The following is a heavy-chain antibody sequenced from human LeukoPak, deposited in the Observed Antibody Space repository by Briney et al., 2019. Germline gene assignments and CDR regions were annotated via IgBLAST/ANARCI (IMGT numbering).Heavy chain of an antibody. Sequence: PSQTLSLTCTVSGGSISSGDYYWSWIRQPPGKGLGWIGYIYYSGSTYYNPSLKSRVTISVDTSKNQFSLKLSSVTAADTAVYYCARGVMGDRNDYFDYWGQGTLVTVSS. J-gene: IGHJ4*02. V-gene: IGHV4-30-4*08. CDR3: ARGVMGDRNDYFDY. CDR1: GGSISSGDYY. CDR2: IYYSGST. D-gene: IGHD3-16*01.